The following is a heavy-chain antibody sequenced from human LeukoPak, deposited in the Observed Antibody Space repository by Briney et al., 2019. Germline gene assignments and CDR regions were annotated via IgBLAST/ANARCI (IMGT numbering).Heavy chain of an antibody. D-gene: IGHD3-9*01. V-gene: IGHV1-18*04. CDR3: ARRYYDILTGYSPNDY. J-gene: IGHJ4*02. CDR1: GYSFTGYQ. CDR2: ISAYNGNT. Sequence: ASVKVSCKASGYSFTGYQMHWVRQAPGQGLEWMGWISAYNGNTNYAQKLQGRVTMTTDTSTSTAYMELRSLRSDDTAVYYCARRYYDILTGYSPNDYWGQGTLVTVSS.